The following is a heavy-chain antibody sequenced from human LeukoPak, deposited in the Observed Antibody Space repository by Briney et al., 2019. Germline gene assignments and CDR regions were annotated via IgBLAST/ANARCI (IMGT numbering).Heavy chain of an antibody. J-gene: IGHJ4*02. D-gene: IGHD6-6*01. V-gene: IGHV1-2*02. CDR2: INPNSGGT. CDR3: ARGKARIAARVDY. CDR1: GYTFTGYY. Sequence: ASVKVSCKASGYTFTGYYMHWVRQAPGQGLEWMGWINPNSGGTNYAQKFQGRVTMTRDTSISTAYMEPSRLRSDDTAVYYCARGKARIAARVDYWGQGTLVTVSS.